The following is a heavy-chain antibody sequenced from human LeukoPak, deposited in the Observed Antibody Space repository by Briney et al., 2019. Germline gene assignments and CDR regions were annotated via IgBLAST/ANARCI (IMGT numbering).Heavy chain of an antibody. CDR2: ISSSSSNI. CDR3: ARGSSSWSSPFDY. Sequence: TGRSLRLSCAASGFTFSSYAMHWVRQAPGKGLEWVSYISSSSSNIYYADSVKGRFTISRDNAQNSLYLQMNSLRAGDTAVYFCARGSSSWSSPFDYWGQGTLVTVSS. CDR1: GFTFSSYA. J-gene: IGHJ4*02. V-gene: IGHV3-48*01. D-gene: IGHD6-13*01.